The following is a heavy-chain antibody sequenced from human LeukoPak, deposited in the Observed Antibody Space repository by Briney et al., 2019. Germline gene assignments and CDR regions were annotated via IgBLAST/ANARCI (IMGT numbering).Heavy chain of an antibody. V-gene: IGHV3-23*01. CDR3: AKTYRYCSGSSCHYQYMDV. Sequence: GGSLRLSCAASGFTFSSYAMSWVRQAAGKGLEWVSAISGSGGGTYYADSVKGRFTISRDNSKNTLYLQMNSLRAEDAAVYFCAKTYRYCSGSSCHYQYMDVWGKGTTVTVSS. J-gene: IGHJ6*03. D-gene: IGHD2-15*01. CDR1: GFTFSSYA. CDR2: ISGSGGGT.